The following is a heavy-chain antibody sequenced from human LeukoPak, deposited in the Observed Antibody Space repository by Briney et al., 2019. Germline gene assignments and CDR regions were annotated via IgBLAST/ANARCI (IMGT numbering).Heavy chain of an antibody. CDR2: IWYDGSNK. D-gene: IGHD3-22*01. Sequence: GRSLRLSCAASGFTFSSYGMHWVRQAPGKGLEWVAVIWYDGSNKYYADSVKGRFTISRDNSKNTLYLQMNSLRAEDTAVYYCARKATSGYSNCLDPWGQGTLVTVSS. CDR1: GFTFSSYG. J-gene: IGHJ5*02. CDR3: ARKATSGYSNCLDP. V-gene: IGHV3-33*01.